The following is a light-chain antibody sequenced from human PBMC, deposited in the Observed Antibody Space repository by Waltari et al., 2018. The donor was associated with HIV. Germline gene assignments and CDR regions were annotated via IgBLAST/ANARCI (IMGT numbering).Light chain of an antibody. V-gene: IGLV1-47*01. CDR3: ASWDDALSSWL. CDR2: SND. Sequence: QSGLRQPPSTSRPPGQRVVISCSGSSSNVGKKYVSWFQQLPGAAPRLLTYSNDRRPSGVPDRFTAAKSGTSSSLVISGLRSDDEADYFCASWDDALSSWLFGGGTKLTVL. CDR1: SSNVGKKY. J-gene: IGLJ6*01.